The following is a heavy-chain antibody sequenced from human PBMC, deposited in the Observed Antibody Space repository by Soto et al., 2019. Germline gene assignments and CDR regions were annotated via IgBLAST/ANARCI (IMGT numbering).Heavy chain of an antibody. CDR3: ARRVHGILTGELNWFDP. D-gene: IGHD3-9*01. CDR1: GGTFSSYA. J-gene: IGHJ5*02. V-gene: IGHV1-69*13. Sequence: SVKVSCKASGGTFSSYAISWVRQAPGQGLEWMGGIIPIFGTANYAQKFQGRVTITADESTSTAYMELSSLRSEDTAVYYCARRVHGILTGELNWFDPWGQGTLVTVSS. CDR2: IIPIFGTA.